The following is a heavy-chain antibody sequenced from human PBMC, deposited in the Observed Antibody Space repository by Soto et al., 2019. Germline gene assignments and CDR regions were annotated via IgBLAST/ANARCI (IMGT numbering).Heavy chain of an antibody. CDR2: ISSSGSTI. D-gene: IGHD6-19*01. CDR1: GFTFSDYY. CDR3: AREAVAGNAFDI. V-gene: IGHV3-11*01. J-gene: IGHJ3*02. Sequence: GGSLRLSCAASGFTFSDYYMSWIRQAPGKGLEWVSYISSSGSTIYYADSVKGRFTISRDNAKNSLYLQTNSLRAEDTAVYYCAREAVAGNAFDIWGQGTMVTVSS.